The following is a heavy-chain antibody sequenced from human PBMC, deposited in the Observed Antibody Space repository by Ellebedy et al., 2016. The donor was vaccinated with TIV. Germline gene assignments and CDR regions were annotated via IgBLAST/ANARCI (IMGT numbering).Heavy chain of an antibody. J-gene: IGHJ4*02. CDR3: AGVRTGDRPFGY. CDR1: GDSITTYH. Sequence: MPSETLSLTCTVSGDSITTYHWNWIRQSAGKELEWIGYVVYSGSTNYSGTTNYNPSLKSRVTISIDTSKNQFSLRLTSVIAADAALYYCAGVRTGDRPFGYWGQGAPVTVSS. CDR2: VVYSGSTNYSGTT. D-gene: IGHD2-8*02. V-gene: IGHV4-59*03.